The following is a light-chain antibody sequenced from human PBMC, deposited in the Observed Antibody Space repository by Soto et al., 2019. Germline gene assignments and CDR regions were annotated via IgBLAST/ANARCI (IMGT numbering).Light chain of an antibody. CDR1: SSDVGLYNY. Sequence: QSVLTQPASVSGSPGQSITISCTGTSSDVGLYNYVSWYQHHPGKAPKLMIYDVSDRPSGVSNRFSGSKSGNTASLTISGLQAEDEGDYYCSSYTSTSTGKFGGGTKVTVL. J-gene: IGLJ2*01. CDR2: DVS. CDR3: SSYTSTSTGK. V-gene: IGLV2-14*01.